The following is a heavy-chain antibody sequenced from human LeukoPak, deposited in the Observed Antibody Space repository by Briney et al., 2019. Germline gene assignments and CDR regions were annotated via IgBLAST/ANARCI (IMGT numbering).Heavy chain of an antibody. Sequence: GGSLRLSCAASGFTLSSYSMNWVRQAPGKGLEWVSSISSSSSYRYYADSVKGRFTISRDNAKNSLYLQMNSLRAEDTAVYYCARDRDYYDSSGYLDYWGQGTLVTVSS. V-gene: IGHV3-21*01. D-gene: IGHD3-22*01. CDR2: ISSSSSYR. CDR1: GFTLSSYS. CDR3: ARDRDYYDSSGYLDY. J-gene: IGHJ4*02.